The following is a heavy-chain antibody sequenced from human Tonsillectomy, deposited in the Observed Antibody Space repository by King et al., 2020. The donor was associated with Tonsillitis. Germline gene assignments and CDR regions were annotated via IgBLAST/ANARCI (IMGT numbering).Heavy chain of an antibody. V-gene: IGHV1-46*01. J-gene: IGHJ3*02. CDR1: GYTFTSYY. CDR2: INPSGGST. CDR3: ARNPDRLGDNPRKHAFDI. Sequence: QLVQSGAEVKKPGASVKVSCKASGYTFTSYYMHWVRQAPGQGLEWMGIINPSGGSTSYAQKFQGRVTMTRDTSTSTVYMELSSLRSEDTAVYYCARNPDRLGDNPRKHAFDIWGQGTMVTVSS. D-gene: IGHD3-16*01.